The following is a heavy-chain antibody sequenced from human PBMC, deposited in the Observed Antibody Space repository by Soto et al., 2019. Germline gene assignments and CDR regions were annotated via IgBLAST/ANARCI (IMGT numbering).Heavy chain of an antibody. D-gene: IGHD6-19*01. V-gene: IGHV4-34*01. J-gene: IGHJ4*02. Sequence: QVQLQQWGAGLVKPSETLSLTCAVYGGSFSGYYWSWIRQPPGQGLGWTGQIKHSGSTNSHPSLKGRVTISADTTKSQFALKLSSVAAAATAVYYCARGQTGDGGGWYPYYFDYWGQGTLVTVSS. CDR1: GGSFSGYY. CDR2: IKHSGST. CDR3: ARGQTGDGGGWYPYYFDY.